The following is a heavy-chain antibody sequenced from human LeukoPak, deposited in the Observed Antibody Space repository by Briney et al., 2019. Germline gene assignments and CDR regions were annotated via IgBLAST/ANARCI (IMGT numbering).Heavy chain of an antibody. J-gene: IGHJ4*02. D-gene: IGHD5-18*01. CDR3: ARLTQVFGYSYRFDY. V-gene: IGHV4-61*02. CDR1: GGSISSGSYY. CDR2: IYTSGST. Sequence: SQTLSLTCTVSGGSISSGSYYWSWLRQPAGKGLEWIGRIYTSGSTNYNPSLKSRVTISVDTSKNQFSLKLSSVTAADTAVYYCARLTQVFGYSYRFDYWGQGTLVTVSS.